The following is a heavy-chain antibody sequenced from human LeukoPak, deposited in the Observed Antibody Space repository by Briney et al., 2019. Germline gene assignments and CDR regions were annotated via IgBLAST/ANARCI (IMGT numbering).Heavy chain of an antibody. CDR1: GFTFSSYG. V-gene: IGHV3-48*01. J-gene: IGHJ4*02. CDR3: ARDDYDSSGYFLLPYFDS. D-gene: IGHD3-22*01. Sequence: GGSLRLSCAASGFTFSSYGMSWVRQAPGKGLEWVSAISGSGSTIFYADSVKGRFTISRDNAKNSLYLQMNSLRAEDTAVYYCARDDYDSSGYFLLPYFDSWGQGTLVTVSS. CDR2: ISGSGSTI.